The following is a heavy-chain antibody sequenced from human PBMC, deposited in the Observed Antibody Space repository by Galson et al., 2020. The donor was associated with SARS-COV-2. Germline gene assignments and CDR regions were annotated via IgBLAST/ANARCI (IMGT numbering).Heavy chain of an antibody. V-gene: IGHV4-59*01. J-gene: IGHJ6*03. CDR3: ARVPVERYYFHYYMDV. CDR1: DASISSYY. D-gene: IGHD1-1*01. CDR2: IYYSETT. Sequence: SETLSLTCSVSDASISSYYWSWVRQPPGKGLEWIGYIYYSETTKYNPSLKSRASISVDTSKNRFSLSLYSVTAADTAVYFCARVPVERYYFHYYMDVWGKGTTVTVSS.